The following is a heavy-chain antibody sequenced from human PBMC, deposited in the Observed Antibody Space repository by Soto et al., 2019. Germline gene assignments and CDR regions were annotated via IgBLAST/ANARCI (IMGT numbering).Heavy chain of an antibody. CDR1: GFSFSSCA. CDR2: ISGSGRST. D-gene: IGHD6-13*01. Sequence: EVQLLESGGGLIQPGGSLRLSCAASGFSFSSCAMSWVRQAPGKGLEWVSVISGSGRSTDYAYSVKGRFTMSRDNSKNMVFLQMNSLSAEDTAVYYCAKHTLFSYIWYEGYWGQGTLVTVSS. CDR3: AKHTLFSYIWYEGY. V-gene: IGHV3-23*01. J-gene: IGHJ4*02.